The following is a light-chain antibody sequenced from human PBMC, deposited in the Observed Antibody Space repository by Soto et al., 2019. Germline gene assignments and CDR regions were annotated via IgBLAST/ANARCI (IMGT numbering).Light chain of an antibody. V-gene: IGKV3-11*01. J-gene: IGKJ5*01. Sequence: EIVLTQSPATLSLSPGERATLSCRASQSVSSYLAWYQQKXGKATRILIYDASKRATGIPPRLSGSGYGTDFTITISRLEPEDFAVYYCQQYGTSFGNGTRREIK. CDR1: QSVSSY. CDR3: QQYGTS. CDR2: DAS.